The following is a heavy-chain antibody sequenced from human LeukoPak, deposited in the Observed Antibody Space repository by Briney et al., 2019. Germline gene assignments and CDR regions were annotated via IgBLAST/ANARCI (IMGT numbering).Heavy chain of an antibody. Sequence: PGRSLRLSCAASGFTFSSYGMHWVRQAPGKGLEWVAVISYDGSNKYYADSEKGRFTISRDNSKNTLYLQMNSLRAEDTAVYYCAKTTYYYDSSGYSNWFDPWGQGTLVTVSS. D-gene: IGHD3-22*01. CDR3: AKTTYYYDSSGYSNWFDP. J-gene: IGHJ5*02. CDR2: ISYDGSNK. CDR1: GFTFSSYG. V-gene: IGHV3-30*18.